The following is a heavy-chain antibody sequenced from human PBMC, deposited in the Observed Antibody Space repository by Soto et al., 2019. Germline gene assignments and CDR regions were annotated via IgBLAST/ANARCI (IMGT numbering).Heavy chain of an antibody. CDR3: ARADTGNRAQWLALGYFQH. Sequence: QVHLVQSGAEVKKPGSSVKVSCRASGGTFSSYAITWVRQAPGQGLEWMGEIIPIFGTTNYAQKFQGRVTMTADKSTSTAYMELSSLRSEDTAVYYCARADTGNRAQWLALGYFQHWGQGTLVTVSS. CDR1: GGTFSSYA. D-gene: IGHD6-19*01. J-gene: IGHJ1*01. V-gene: IGHV1-69*06. CDR2: IIPIFGTT.